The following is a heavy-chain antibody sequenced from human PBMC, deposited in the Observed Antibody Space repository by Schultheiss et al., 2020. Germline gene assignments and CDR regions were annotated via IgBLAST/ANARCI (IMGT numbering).Heavy chain of an antibody. CDR3: ARGSSARIAAAGHYYYYYMDV. CDR2: IYYSGST. D-gene: IGHD6-13*01. J-gene: IGHJ6*03. CDR1: GGSISSSSYY. Sequence: SQTLSLTCTVSGGSISSSSYYWGWIRQPPGKGLEWIGYIYYSGSTYYNPSLKSRVTMSVDKSKNQFSLKLSSVTAADTAVYYCARGSSARIAAAGHYYYYYMDVWGKGTTVTVSS. V-gene: IGHV4-39*07.